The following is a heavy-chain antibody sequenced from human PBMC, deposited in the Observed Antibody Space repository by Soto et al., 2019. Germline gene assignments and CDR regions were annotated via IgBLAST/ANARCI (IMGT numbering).Heavy chain of an antibody. CDR2: ISGSGDGT. CDR1: GFTFSSFA. V-gene: IGHV3-23*01. Sequence: PGGYLRLSCAASGFTFSSFALSWVRQAPGKGLEWVSAISGSGDGTDYADSVQGRFTISRDNSKNTLYLQMNSLRAEDTAVYYCAGPGYSSQDYWGQGALVTVSS. CDR3: AGPGYSSQDY. D-gene: IGHD5-18*01. J-gene: IGHJ4*02.